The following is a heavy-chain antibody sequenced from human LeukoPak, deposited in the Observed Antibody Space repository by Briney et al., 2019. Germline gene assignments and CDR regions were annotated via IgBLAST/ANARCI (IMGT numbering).Heavy chain of an antibody. Sequence: GGSLRLSCAASGFTFTDFYMTWIRQAPGKGLEGVSYISISGTTIYYADSVKGRFIFSRDNAKNSLYLQMNSLRAEDTAVYYCARTGRLQYGDYVAFDYWGQGTLVTVSS. CDR1: GFTFTDFY. D-gene: IGHD4-17*01. V-gene: IGHV3-11*01. J-gene: IGHJ4*02. CDR2: ISISGTTI. CDR3: ARTGRLQYGDYVAFDY.